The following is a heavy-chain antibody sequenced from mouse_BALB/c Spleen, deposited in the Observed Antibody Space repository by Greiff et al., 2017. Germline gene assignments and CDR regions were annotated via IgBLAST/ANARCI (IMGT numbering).Heavy chain of an antibody. V-gene: IGHV1S81*02. CDR3: ARGYYGSSPFAY. CDR2: INPSNGRT. Sequence: QVQLKQPGAELVKPGASVKLSCKASGYTFTSYWMHWVKQRPGQGLEWIGEINPSNGRTNYNEKFKSKATLTVDKSSSTAYMQLSSLTSEDSAVYYCARGYYGSSPFAYWGQGTLVTVSA. D-gene: IGHD1-1*01. CDR1: GYTFTSYW. J-gene: IGHJ3*01.